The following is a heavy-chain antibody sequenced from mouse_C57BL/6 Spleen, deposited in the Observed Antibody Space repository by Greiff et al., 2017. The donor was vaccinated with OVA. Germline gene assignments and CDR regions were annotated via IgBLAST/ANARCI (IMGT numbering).Heavy chain of an antibody. Sequence: VQLQQPGAELVMPGASVKLSCKASGYTFTSYWMHWVKQRPGQGLEWIGEIDPSDSYTNYNQKFKGKSTLTVDKSSSTAYMQLSSLTSEDSAVYYCATVYYGNQGYCEVWGTGTTVTVSS. CDR1: GYTFTSYW. J-gene: IGHJ1*03. CDR3: ATVYYGNQGYCEV. D-gene: IGHD2-1*01. V-gene: IGHV1-69*01. CDR2: IDPSDSYT.